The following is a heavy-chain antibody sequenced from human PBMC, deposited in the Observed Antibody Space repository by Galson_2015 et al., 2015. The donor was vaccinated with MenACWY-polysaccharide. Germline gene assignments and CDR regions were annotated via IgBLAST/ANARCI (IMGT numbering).Heavy chain of an antibody. D-gene: IGHD5-24*01. CDR1: GGSIRSYR. CDR2: IYYTGTT. V-gene: IGHV4-59*01. CDR3: AGLMAVSPFGWFDP. Sequence: LSLTCTVSGGSIRSYRWSWIRPPPGRGLAWIGYIYYTGTTKYNPSITSRVTISVDPSKKYFPLKLSSVTAADTAVYYCAGLMAVSPFGWFDPWGQGTLVTVSS. J-gene: IGHJ5*02.